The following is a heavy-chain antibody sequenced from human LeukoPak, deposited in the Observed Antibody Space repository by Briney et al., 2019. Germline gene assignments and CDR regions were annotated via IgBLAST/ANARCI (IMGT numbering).Heavy chain of an antibody. CDR2: INSNSRYI. CDR3: TRVSTIGWD. D-gene: IGHD2/OR15-2a*01. J-gene: IGHJ4*02. Sequence: GGSLRLSCAGSGFTFSSYTMNWVRQAPGKGLEWVSSINSNSRYIYYTDSVKGRFAISRDNAKNSLYLQMNSLTAEDTAVYYCTRVSTIGWDWGRGTLVTVSS. CDR1: GFTFSSYT. V-gene: IGHV3-21*01.